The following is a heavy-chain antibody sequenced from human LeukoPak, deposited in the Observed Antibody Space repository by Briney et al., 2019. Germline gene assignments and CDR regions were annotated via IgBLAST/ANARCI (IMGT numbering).Heavy chain of an antibody. V-gene: IGHV3-11*04. D-gene: IGHD3-10*01. Sequence: GGSLRLSCAASGSTFSDYNMRWIRQAPGKGLEWVSSISRSGSTKYYADSVKGRFTISRDNSKNTLYLQMNSLRAEDAAVYYCAKDPYYYGSGSAGYFDYWGQGTLVTVSS. CDR2: ISRSGSTK. CDR1: GSTFSDYN. CDR3: AKDPYYYGSGSAGYFDY. J-gene: IGHJ4*02.